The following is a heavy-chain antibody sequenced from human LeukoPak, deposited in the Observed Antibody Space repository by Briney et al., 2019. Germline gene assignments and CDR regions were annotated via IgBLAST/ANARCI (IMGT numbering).Heavy chain of an antibody. J-gene: IGHJ4*02. D-gene: IGHD6-19*01. Sequence: QTGGSLRLSCAASGFTFSSYAMSWVRQAPGKGLEWVANIKQDGSEKYYVDSVKGRFTISRDNAKNSLYLQMNSLRAEDTAVYYCARDTRSGWYGLIDYWGQGALVTVSS. CDR1: GFTFSSYA. CDR3: ARDTRSGWYGLIDY. CDR2: IKQDGSEK. V-gene: IGHV3-7*01.